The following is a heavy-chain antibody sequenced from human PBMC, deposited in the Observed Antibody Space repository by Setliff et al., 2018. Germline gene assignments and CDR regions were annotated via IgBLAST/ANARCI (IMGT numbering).Heavy chain of an antibody. CDR3: ARSGYYDFWSGFLNDAFDI. CDR1: GGSFSGYY. CDR2: INHSGST. V-gene: IGHV4-34*01. J-gene: IGHJ3*02. Sequence: KPSETLSLTCAVYGGSFSGYYRSWIRQPPGKGLEWIGEINHSGSTNYNPSLKSRVTISVDTSKNQFSLKLSSVTAADTAVYYCARSGYYDFWSGFLNDAFDIWGQGTMVTVS. D-gene: IGHD3-3*01.